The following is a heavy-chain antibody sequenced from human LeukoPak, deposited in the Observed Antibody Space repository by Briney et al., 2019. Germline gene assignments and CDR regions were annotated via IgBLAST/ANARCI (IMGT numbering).Heavy chain of an antibody. D-gene: IGHD3-10*01. J-gene: IGHJ6*02. CDR3: ARDRGLPITMVRGPTKDYYYGMDV. V-gene: IGHV4-59*01. CDR1: GGSISSYY. CDR2: IYYSGST. Sequence: SETLSLTCTVSGGSISSYYWSWIRQPPGKGLEWIGYIYYSGSTNYNPSLKSRVTISVDTSKDQFSLKLTSVTAADTAVYYCARDRGLPITMVRGPTKDYYYGMDVWGQGTTVTVSS.